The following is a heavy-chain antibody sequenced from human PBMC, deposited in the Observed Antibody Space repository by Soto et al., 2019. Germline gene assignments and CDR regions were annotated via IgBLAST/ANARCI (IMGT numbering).Heavy chain of an antibody. J-gene: IGHJ5*02. V-gene: IGHV3-53*04. CDR3: ARGLRPCSGGSCYSWFDP. Sequence: EVQLVESGGGLVQPGGSLRLSCAASGFTVSSNYMSWVRQAPGKGLEWVSVIYSGGSTYYADSVKGRFTISRHNSKNTLYLHMNSLRAADTAVYYCARGLRPCSGGSCYSWFDPWGQGTLVTVSS. D-gene: IGHD2-15*01. CDR1: GFTVSSNY. CDR2: IYSGGST.